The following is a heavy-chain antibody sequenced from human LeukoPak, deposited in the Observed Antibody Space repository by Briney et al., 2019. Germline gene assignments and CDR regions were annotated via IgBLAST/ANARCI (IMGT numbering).Heavy chain of an antibody. J-gene: IGHJ5*02. CDR2: INPNSGGT. D-gene: IGHD3-3*01. V-gene: IGHV1-2*02. Sequence: ASVKVSCKASGYTFTGYYMHWVRQAPGQGLEWMGWINPNSGGTNYAQKFQGRVTMTRDTSISTAYMELSRLRSDDTAVYYCARDPINRVFGGPGGPARPDHILNWFDPWGQGTLVTVSS. CDR3: ARDPINRVFGGPGGPARPDHILNWFDP. CDR1: GYTFTGYY.